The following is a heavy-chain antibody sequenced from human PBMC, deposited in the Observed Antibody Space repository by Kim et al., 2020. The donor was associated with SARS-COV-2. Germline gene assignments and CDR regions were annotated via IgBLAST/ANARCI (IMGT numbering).Heavy chain of an antibody. J-gene: IGHJ4*02. V-gene: IGHV1-3*01. CDR1: GYTFTSYA. CDR3: ARGGGRGQPADY. Sequence: ASVKVSCKASGYTFTSYAMHWVRQAPGQRLEWMGWINAGNGNTKYSQKFQGRVTITRDTSASTAYMELSSLRSEDTAVYYCARGGGRGQPADYWGQGTLVTVSS. CDR2: INAGNGNT. D-gene: IGHD2-15*01.